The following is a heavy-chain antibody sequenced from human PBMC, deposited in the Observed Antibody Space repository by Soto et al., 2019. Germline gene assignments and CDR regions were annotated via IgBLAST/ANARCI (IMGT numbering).Heavy chain of an antibody. CDR3: AKDIPGGGYDAFDS. V-gene: IGHV3-23*01. J-gene: IGHJ4*02. D-gene: IGHD5-12*01. CDR2: ISFSGTGT. CDR1: GFTFSNYA. Sequence: GGSLRLSCAASGFTFSNYAMSWVRQAPGKGLEWVSTISFSGTGTYYADSVKGRFTISRNISKNTLYLQMNSLRAEDTAVYYCAKDIPGGGYDAFDSWGQGTLVTVSS.